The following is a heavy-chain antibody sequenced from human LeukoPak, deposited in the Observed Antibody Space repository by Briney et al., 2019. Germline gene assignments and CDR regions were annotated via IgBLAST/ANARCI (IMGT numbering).Heavy chain of an antibody. CDR3: ARGRGTTTSPYYFDY. V-gene: IGHV3-30-3*01. Sequence: GGSLRLSCTASGFTLNHYWMHWVRQAPGKGLEWVAVISYDGSNKYYADSVKGRFTISRDNSKNTLYLQMNSLRAEDTAVYYCARGRGTTTSPYYFDYWGQGTLVTVSS. CDR1: GFTLNHYW. D-gene: IGHD4-11*01. CDR2: ISYDGSNK. J-gene: IGHJ4*02.